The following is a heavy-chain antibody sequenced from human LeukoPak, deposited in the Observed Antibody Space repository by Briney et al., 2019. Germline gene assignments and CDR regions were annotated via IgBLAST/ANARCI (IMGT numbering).Heavy chain of an antibody. CDR1: GFTVSSTY. CDR3: AKDLSFFDY. V-gene: IGHV3-23*01. J-gene: IGHJ4*02. CDR2: ISGSGGST. Sequence: RPGGSLRLSCAASGFTVSSTYMNWVRQAPGRGLEWVSAISGSGGSTYYADSVKGRFTISRDNSKNTLYLQMNSLRAEDTAVYYCAKDLSFFDYWGQGTLVTVSS.